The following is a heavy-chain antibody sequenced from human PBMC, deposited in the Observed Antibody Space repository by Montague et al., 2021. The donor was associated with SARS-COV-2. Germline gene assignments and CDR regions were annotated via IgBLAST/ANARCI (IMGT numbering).Heavy chain of an antibody. CDR3: AGQYYDSSGEDAFDI. CDR1: GGSISSYY. CDR2: IYYSGST. D-gene: IGHD3-22*01. J-gene: IGHJ3*02. Sequence: ETLSLTCTVSGGSISSYYWSWIRQPPGKGLEWIGYIYYSGSTNYNPSLKSRVTISVDTSKNQFSLKLSSVTAADTAVYYCAGQYYDSSGEDAFDIWGQGTMVTVSS. V-gene: IGHV4-59*08.